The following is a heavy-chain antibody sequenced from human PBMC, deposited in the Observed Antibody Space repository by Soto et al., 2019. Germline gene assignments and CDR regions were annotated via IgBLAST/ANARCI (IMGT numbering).Heavy chain of an antibody. J-gene: IGHJ2*01. CDR3: ARDAKKVVTASAGCYFDL. CDR1: GGSICSNDYY. Sequence: SESLSLTCTVSGGSICSNDYYWGWIRQSPGKGLEWIGYIYYSGTTYYNPSLKSRVTISVDTSKNQFSLKLSSVTAADTAVYYCARDAKKVVTASAGCYFDLWGRGTLVTVSS. D-gene: IGHD2-21*02. V-gene: IGHV4-61*08. CDR2: IYYSGTT.